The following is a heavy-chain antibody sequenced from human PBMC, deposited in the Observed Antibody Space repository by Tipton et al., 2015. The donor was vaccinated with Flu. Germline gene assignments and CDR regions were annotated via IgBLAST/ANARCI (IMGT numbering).Heavy chain of an antibody. V-gene: IGHV3-21*01. CDR1: GFTFSSYS. CDR2: ISSSSSYI. Sequence: SLRLSCAASGFTFSSYSMNWVRQAPGKGLEWVLSISSSSSYIYYADSVKGRFTISRDNAKNSLYLQMNSLRAEDTAVYYCARDPYSSSWSVFDYWGQGTLVTVSS. D-gene: IGHD6-13*01. J-gene: IGHJ4*02. CDR3: ARDPYSSSWSVFDY.